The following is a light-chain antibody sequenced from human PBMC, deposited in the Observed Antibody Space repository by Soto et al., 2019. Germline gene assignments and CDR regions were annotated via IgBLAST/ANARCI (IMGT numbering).Light chain of an antibody. CDR1: QSVSSSS. V-gene: IGKV3-20*01. CDR2: GAS. CDR3: QQYGSSRT. J-gene: IGKJ1*01. Sequence: EIVLTQSPVTLSLSPGERATLSCRASQSVSSSSLAWYRHKPGQAPSLLIYGASNRATGISGRFSGSGSGIDFTLTISGLEPEDFAVYYCQQYGSSRTFGQGTKVEIK.